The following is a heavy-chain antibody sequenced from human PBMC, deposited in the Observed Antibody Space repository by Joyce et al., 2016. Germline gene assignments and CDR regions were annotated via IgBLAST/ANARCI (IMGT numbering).Heavy chain of an antibody. CDR3: ARGGVRYCRDGRCFLVTNGLDV. J-gene: IGHJ6*02. CDR1: GYAFNNYA. V-gene: IGHV1-3*01. Sequence: QVQLVQSGTEVKKPGASVTVSCKASGYAFNNYAMHWVRQAPGQTFEWMGWINADSNQTKDSVKLQDSLTIPRDTAASTCYMELSSLTSEDTAVYFCARGGVRYCRDGRCFLVTNGLDVWGQGTTVTVSS. CDR2: INADSNQT. D-gene: IGHD2-15*01.